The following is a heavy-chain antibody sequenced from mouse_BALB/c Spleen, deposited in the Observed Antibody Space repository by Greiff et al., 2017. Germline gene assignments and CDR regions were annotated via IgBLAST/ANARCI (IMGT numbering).Heavy chain of an antibody. D-gene: IGHD2-1*01. CDR3: AREGGYGNLLAGFAY. Sequence: EVMLVESGGGLVKPGGSLKLSCAASGFTFSSYAMSWVRQTPEKRLEWVASISSGGSTYYPDSVKGRFTISRDNARNILYLQMSSLRSEDTAMYYCAREGGYGNLLAGFAYWGQGTLVTVSA. CDR2: ISSGGST. J-gene: IGHJ3*01. V-gene: IGHV5-6-5*01. CDR1: GFTFSSYA.